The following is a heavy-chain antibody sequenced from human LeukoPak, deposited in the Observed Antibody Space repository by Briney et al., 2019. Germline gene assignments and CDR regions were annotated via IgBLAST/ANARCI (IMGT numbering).Heavy chain of an antibody. V-gene: IGHV3-11*05. Sequence: PGGSLRLSCAAPGFTFSDYYMSWIRQAPGKGLEWVSYISSSSSYTNYADSVKGRFTISRDNAKNSLYLQMNSLRAEDTAVYYCARDSLGYFDYWGQGTLVTVSS. D-gene: IGHD3-3*02. CDR2: ISSSSSYT. CDR1: GFTFSDYY. CDR3: ARDSLGYFDY. J-gene: IGHJ4*02.